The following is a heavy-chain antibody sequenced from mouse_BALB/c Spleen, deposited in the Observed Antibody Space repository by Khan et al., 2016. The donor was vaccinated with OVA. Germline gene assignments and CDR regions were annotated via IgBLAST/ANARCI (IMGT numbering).Heavy chain of an antibody. J-gene: IGHJ3*01. Sequence: VQLQQSGAELVRPGALVKLSCKASGFNIKDYYMHWVKQRPDQGLVWIGRIDPENGDTIYDPKFQGKASITSDTSSNTAYLQLSSLTSEDTAVYYCARDGYSPWFAYWGQGTLVTVSA. CDR1: GFNIKDYY. CDR2: IDPENGDT. CDR3: ARDGYSPWFAY. D-gene: IGHD2-3*01. V-gene: IGHV14-1*02.